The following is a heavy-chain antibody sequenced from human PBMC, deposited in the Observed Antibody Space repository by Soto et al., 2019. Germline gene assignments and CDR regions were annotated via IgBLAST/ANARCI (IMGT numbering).Heavy chain of an antibody. CDR2: VYYSGST. CDR1: GGSISSSY. D-gene: IGHD2-15*01. Sequence: QVQLQESGPGLVKPSETLSVTCTVSGGSISSSYWSWIRQPPGKGLEWIGYVYYSGSTNYNPSLKSRVIISIDTSKNQFSLKLSSVTAADTAVYYCARVTGEDSGGSPTRSGMDVWGQGTTVTVSS. J-gene: IGHJ6*02. V-gene: IGHV4-59*01. CDR3: ARVTGEDSGGSPTRSGMDV.